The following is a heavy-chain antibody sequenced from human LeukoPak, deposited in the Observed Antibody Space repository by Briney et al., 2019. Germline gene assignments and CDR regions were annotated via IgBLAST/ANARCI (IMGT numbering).Heavy chain of an antibody. CDR1: GGTFSSYA. V-gene: IGHV1-69*05. CDR2: IIHIFGTA. Sequence: SVKVSCKASGGTFSSYAISWVRQAPGQGHEWMGRIIHIFGTANYAQKFQGRVTITTDESTSTAYMELSSLRSEDTAVYYCARDDGYYYYYYMDVWGKGTTVTVSS. J-gene: IGHJ6*03. CDR3: ARDDGYYYYYYMDV.